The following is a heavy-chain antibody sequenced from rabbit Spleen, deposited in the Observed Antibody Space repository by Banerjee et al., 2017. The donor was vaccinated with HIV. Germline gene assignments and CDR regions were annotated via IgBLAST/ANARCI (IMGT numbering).Heavy chain of an antibody. D-gene: IGHD1-1*01. V-gene: IGHV1S40*01. Sequence: QSLEESGGGLVQPEGSLTLTCKASGFSFSSNDYICWVRQAPGKGLEWISCIAGSSSGFTYSATWATGRFTISKTSSTTVTLQMTSLTVADTATYFCARDTGSGDYIDVYFDLWGPGTLVTVS. CDR3: ARDTGSGDYIDVYFDL. J-gene: IGHJ4*01. CDR2: IAGSSSGFT. CDR1: GFSFSSNDY.